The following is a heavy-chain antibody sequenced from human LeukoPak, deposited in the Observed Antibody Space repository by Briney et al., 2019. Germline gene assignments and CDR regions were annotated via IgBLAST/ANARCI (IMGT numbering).Heavy chain of an antibody. Sequence: ASVKVSCKASGYTFTTYGISWVRQAPGQGLEWMGWISAKSGNTNYAQKHEGRVTMTTDTSTSTAYMELRSLRSDDTAVYYCARVGSGSYRGSDAFDIRGQGTMVTVSS. V-gene: IGHV1-18*01. CDR1: GYTFTTYG. CDR2: ISAKSGNT. CDR3: ARVGSGSYRGSDAFDI. J-gene: IGHJ3*02. D-gene: IGHD1-26*01.